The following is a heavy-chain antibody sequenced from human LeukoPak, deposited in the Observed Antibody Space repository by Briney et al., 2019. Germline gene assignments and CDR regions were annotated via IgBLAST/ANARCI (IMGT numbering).Heavy chain of an antibody. D-gene: IGHD3-9*01. CDR3: ARLLRYFNWLINWFDP. V-gene: IGHV4-34*01. CDR2: INHSGST. J-gene: IGHJ5*02. CDR1: GGSFSGYY. Sequence: SETLSLTCAVYGGSFSGYYWSWIRQPPGKGLEWIGEINHSGSTNYNPSLKSRVTISVDTSKNQFSLKLGSVTAADTAVYYCARLLRYFNWLINWFDPWGQGTLVTVSS.